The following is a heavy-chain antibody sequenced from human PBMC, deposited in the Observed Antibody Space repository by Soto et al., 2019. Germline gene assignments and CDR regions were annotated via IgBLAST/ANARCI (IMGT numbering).Heavy chain of an antibody. Sequence: EVQLLESGGGLVQPGGSLRLSCAASGFTFSSYAMRWVRQAPVKGPEWVSAISGSGGSTYYADSVKSRFTISRDNSKNTLYLQMNSLRAEDTAVYYCARRGSGSYYDYWGQGTLVTVSS. D-gene: IGHD1-26*01. V-gene: IGHV3-23*01. CDR3: ARRGSGSYYDY. CDR1: GFTFSSYA. CDR2: ISGSGGST. J-gene: IGHJ4*02.